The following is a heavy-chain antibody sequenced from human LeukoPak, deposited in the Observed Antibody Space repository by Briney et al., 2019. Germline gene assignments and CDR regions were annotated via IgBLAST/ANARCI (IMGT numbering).Heavy chain of an antibody. V-gene: IGHV4-34*12. CDR2: IIQSGST. D-gene: IGHD6-19*01. J-gene: IGHJ5*02. Sequence: PSETLSLTCEVYGESFSGYYWSWIRQPPGKGLEWIGEIIQSGSTNYNPSLKSRLTISVDTSRNQFSLKLSSVTAADTAVYYCARVRSSDWYSIDPWGQGTLVTVSS. CDR1: GESFSGYY. CDR3: ARVRSSDWYSIDP.